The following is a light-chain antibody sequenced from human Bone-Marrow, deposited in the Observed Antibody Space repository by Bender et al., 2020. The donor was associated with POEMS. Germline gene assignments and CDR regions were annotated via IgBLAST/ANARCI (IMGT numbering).Light chain of an antibody. CDR2: GYN. CDR3: QSYDNSLGGWV. V-gene: IGLV1-40*01. CDR1: SSNIGKNYV. Sequence: QSVLTQPPSVSTAPGQKVTISCSGSSSNIGKNYVSWYQQLPGTAPKLLIYGYNNRPSGVPDRFSGSKSGTSASLAITGLQAEDEGDYYCQSYDNSLGGWVFGGGTKLTVL. J-gene: IGLJ3*02.